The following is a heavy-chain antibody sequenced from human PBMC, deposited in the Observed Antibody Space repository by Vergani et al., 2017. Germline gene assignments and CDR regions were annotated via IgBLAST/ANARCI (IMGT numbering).Heavy chain of an antibody. CDR3: VYKKTEGGTTSCLYPFYYYYDMDV. D-gene: IGHD1-7*01. Sequence: QITLKESGPTLVKPTQTLTLTCTFSGFSLNTRGVSVAWIRQPPGKALDWLALIYWNDDQHYSPSLNNRVTITKDTSKNQVVLTMTNMDYVDTGTYYCVYKKTEGGTTSCLYPFYYYYDMDVGDKGTTVTVSS. J-gene: IGHJ6*03. V-gene: IGHV2-5*04. CDR2: IYWNDDQ. CDR1: GFSLNTRGVS.